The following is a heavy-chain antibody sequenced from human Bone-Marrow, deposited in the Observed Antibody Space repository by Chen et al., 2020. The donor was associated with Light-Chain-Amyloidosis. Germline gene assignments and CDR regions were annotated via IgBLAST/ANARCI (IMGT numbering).Heavy chain of an antibody. J-gene: IGHJ6*02. CDR1: GFTFSSST. CDR2: ISGSGGSK. V-gene: IGHV3-23*01. CDR3: AKGKSGYDSRSPSDV. Sequence: EVQLLESGGGLVQPGGSLRPSCAASGFTFSSSTMSWVRQAPGKGLEWVSAISGSGGSKYYGDSVKGRFTISSDNSKNTLYLQMNSLGAEDTAVYYCAKGKSGYDSRSPSDVWGQGTTVTVSS. D-gene: IGHD5-12*01.